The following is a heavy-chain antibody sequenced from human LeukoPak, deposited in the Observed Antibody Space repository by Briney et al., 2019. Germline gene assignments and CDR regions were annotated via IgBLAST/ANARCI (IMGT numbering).Heavy chain of an antibody. D-gene: IGHD3-22*01. J-gene: IGHJ4*02. Sequence: GASVKVSCKASGYTFTSYAMNWVRQAPGQGLEWMGWINPNSGGTNYAQKFQGRVTMTRDTSISTAYMELSRLRSDDTAVYYCARDLGNDSSGYYADYWGQGTLVTVSS. CDR3: ARDLGNDSSGYYADY. V-gene: IGHV1-2*02. CDR1: GYTFTSYA. CDR2: INPNSGGT.